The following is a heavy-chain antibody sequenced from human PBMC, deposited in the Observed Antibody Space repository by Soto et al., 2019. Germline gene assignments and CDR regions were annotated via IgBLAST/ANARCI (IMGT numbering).Heavy chain of an antibody. CDR3: XREYSSGWSKD. D-gene: IGHD6-19*01. Sequence: QVQLVQSGAEVKKPGASVKVSCKASGYTFTSYDINWVRQATGQGLEWMGWMNPNSGNTCYAQKFQGRVTMTRNTXXXXXXXXXXXXXXXXXXXXXXXREYSSGWSKDWGQGTLVTVSS. CDR1: GYTFTSYD. CDR2: MNPNSGNT. J-gene: IGHJ4*02. V-gene: IGHV1-8*01.